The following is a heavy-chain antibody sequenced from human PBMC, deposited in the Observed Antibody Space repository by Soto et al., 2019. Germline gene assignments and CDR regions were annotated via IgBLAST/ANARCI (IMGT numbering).Heavy chain of an antibody. J-gene: IGHJ5*02. D-gene: IGHD2-2*01. CDR3: ARDRYCSSTSCYVNWFDP. CDR2: IIPIFGTA. CDR1: GGTFSSYA. Sequence: ASVKVSCKASGGTFSSYAISWVRQAPGQGLEWMGGIIPIFGTANYAQKFQGGVTITADESTSTAYMELSSLRSEDTAVYYCARDRYCSSTSCYVNWFDPWGQGTLVTVSS. V-gene: IGHV1-69*13.